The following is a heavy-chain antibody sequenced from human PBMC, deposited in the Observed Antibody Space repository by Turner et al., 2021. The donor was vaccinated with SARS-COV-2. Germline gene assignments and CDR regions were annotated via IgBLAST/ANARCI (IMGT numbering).Heavy chain of an antibody. CDR1: GFTFNTYA. CDR3: ARSRDGYIHS. V-gene: IGHV3-30-3*01. CDR2: ITYDGSTK. Sequence: QVQLVESAGGVVQLGRSLRLSCAASGFTFNTYAMHWFRQAPGKGLEWVAVITYDGSTKFYAESGKGGFTISRDNYKSSLYVKMNSLRVEDTAVYDCARSRDGYIHSWGQGTLVIVSS. D-gene: IGHD2-2*01. J-gene: IGHJ4*02.